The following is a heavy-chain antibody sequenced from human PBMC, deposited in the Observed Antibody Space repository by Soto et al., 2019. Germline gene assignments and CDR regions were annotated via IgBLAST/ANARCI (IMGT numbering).Heavy chain of an antibody. Sequence: GGSLRLSCAASGFTFSNYAMSWVRQTPGKGLEWVSGISDSGKNVHYADSVKGRFTISRDNSKNTLYLQMNSLRAEDTAVYYCAKAYRTTMVRGIPNWFDPWGQGTLVTVPQ. V-gene: IGHV3-23*01. CDR2: ISDSGKNV. CDR3: AKAYRTTMVRGIPNWFDP. D-gene: IGHD3-10*01. J-gene: IGHJ5*02. CDR1: GFTFSNYA.